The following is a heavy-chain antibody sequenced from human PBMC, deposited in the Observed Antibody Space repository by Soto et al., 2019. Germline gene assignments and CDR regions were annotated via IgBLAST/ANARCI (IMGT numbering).Heavy chain of an antibody. V-gene: IGHV1-18*01. D-gene: IGHD6-13*01. CDR1: GYIFSNYG. CDR2: ISTYNANT. CDR3: ARERDGSSWSSAESLQY. Sequence: QVHLVQSGAEVKKPGASVKVSCKASGYIFSNYGISWVRQAPGQGLEWMGWISTYNANTYYGQKFQGRVTMTTDTSTSTAYMELRSLRSDDTAVFYCARERDGSSWSSAESLQYWGQGTLVTVSS. J-gene: IGHJ1*01.